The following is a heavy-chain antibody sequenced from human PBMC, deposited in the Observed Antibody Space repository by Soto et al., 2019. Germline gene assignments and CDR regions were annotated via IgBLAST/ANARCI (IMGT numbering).Heavy chain of an antibody. J-gene: IGHJ6*02. V-gene: IGHV3-13*01. CDR2: IGTAGDT. CDR1: GFTFSSYD. CDR3: AREARNYDFWSGYYTPYYYYGMDV. D-gene: IGHD3-3*01. Sequence: GGSLRLSCAASGFTFSSYDMHWVRQATGKGLEWVSAIGTAGDTYYPGSVKGRFTISRDNSKNTLYLQMNSLRAEDTAVYYCAREARNYDFWSGYYTPYYYYGMDVWGQGTTVTVSS.